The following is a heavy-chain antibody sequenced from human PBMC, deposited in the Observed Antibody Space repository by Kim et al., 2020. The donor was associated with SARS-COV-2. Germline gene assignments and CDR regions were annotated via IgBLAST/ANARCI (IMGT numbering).Heavy chain of an antibody. Sequence: YADSVKGRFTISRDNSKNTLYLQMNSLRAEDTAGYYCAGGGKEGGYYVVYWGQGTLVTVSS. D-gene: IGHD3-22*01. V-gene: IGHV3-30*01. CDR3: AGGGKEGGYYVVY. J-gene: IGHJ4*02.